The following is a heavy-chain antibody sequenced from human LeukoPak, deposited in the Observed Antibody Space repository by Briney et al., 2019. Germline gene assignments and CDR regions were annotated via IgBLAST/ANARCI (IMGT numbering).Heavy chain of an antibody. V-gene: IGHV3-48*03. CDR2: ISDSGRII. J-gene: IGHJ4*02. CDR3: AGGPQYGGSFAY. D-gene: IGHD3-16*01. Sequence: GGSLRLSCAASGFIFSSFEMAWVRRAPGKGLEWISYISDSGRIIKDADSVKGRLTISRDDTHNTVYLQMNSLRAEDTAIYYCAGGPQYGGSFAYWGQGTLVTVSS. CDR1: GFIFSSFE.